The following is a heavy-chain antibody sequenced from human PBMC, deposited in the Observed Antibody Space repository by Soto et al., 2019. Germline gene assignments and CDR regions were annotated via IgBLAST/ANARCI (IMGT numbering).Heavy chain of an antibody. CDR3: ARERLVTENWLET. CDR1: VLSFSSYC. CDR2: IWYDGSNK. J-gene: IGHJ5*02. D-gene: IGHD2-15*01. V-gene: IGHV3-33*01. Sequence: SXRLSCPAAVLSFSSYCIHWVRQDPGKGLEWVAVIWYDGSNKYYADSVKGRFTISRDNSKNTLYLQMNSLRAEDTAVYYCARERLVTENWLETWGQGTLVTV.